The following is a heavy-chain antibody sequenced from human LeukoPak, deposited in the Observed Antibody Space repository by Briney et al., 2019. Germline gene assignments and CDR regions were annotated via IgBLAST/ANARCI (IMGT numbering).Heavy chain of an antibody. CDR3: AKLSRGYYDSSGPLDY. D-gene: IGHD3-22*01. V-gene: IGHV3-23*01. CDR2: ISGSGGST. CDR1: GFTFSSYA. Sequence: GGSLRLSCAASGFTFSSYAMSWVRQAPGKGLEWVSAISGSGGSTYYADSVKGRFTISRDNFKNTLFLQMDSLRAEDTAVYYCAKLSRGYYDSSGPLDYWGQGTLVTVSS. J-gene: IGHJ4*02.